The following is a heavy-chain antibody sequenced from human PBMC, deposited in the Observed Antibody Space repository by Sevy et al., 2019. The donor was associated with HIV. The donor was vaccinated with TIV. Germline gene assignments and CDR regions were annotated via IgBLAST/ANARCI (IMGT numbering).Heavy chain of an antibody. CDR2: IYHSGST. CDR1: GYSISSGYY. Sequence: SETLSLTCALSGYSISSGYYWGWIRQPPGKGLEWIGSIYHSGSTYYNPSLRSRFTISVDTSKNLFSLKLSSVSAADTAVYYCARESGDSEEVVAAPRDWFDPWGQGTLVTVSS. CDR3: ARESGDSEEVVAAPRDWFDP. D-gene: IGHD2-15*01. V-gene: IGHV4-38-2*02. J-gene: IGHJ5*02.